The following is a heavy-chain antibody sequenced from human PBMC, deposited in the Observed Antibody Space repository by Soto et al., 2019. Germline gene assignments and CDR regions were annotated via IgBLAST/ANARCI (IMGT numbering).Heavy chain of an antibody. J-gene: IGHJ6*02. CDR2: IFHSGSA. D-gene: IGHD2-21*01. CDR1: SGSIISSNW. CDR3: VKNGDPYCMDV. V-gene: IGHV4-4*02. Sequence: QVKLQESGPGLATPSGTLSLTCAVSSGSIISSNWWSWVRQPPGKGLEWIGEIFHSGSANYNPSLMSRVTISVDRSKNHFSLEVTSVTAADTGVYYCVKNGDPYCMDVWGQGTTVTVSS.